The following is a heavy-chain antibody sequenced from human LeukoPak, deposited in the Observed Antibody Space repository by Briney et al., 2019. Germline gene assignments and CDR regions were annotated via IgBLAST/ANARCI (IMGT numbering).Heavy chain of an antibody. J-gene: IGHJ4*02. CDR2: IKSKTDGRTT. CDR1: GFTFSNAW. CDR3: TTADGYSYGYGIDY. D-gene: IGHD5-18*01. V-gene: IGHV3-15*01. Sequence: GGSLRLSCAASGFTFSNAWVSWVRQAPGKGLELVGRIKSKTDGRTTDYAAPVKGTFTISRDDSKNTLYLQMNSLKTDDTAVYYCTTADGYSYGYGIDYWGQGTMVTVSS.